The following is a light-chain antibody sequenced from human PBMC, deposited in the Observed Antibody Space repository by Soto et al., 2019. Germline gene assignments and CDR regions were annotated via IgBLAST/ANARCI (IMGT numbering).Light chain of an antibody. Sequence: EIVLTQSPGTLSLSPGERATLSCRASQSVGRNYLSWYHQKPGQAPRLLIYEASNRATGIPDRFSGSVSGTDFTLTISRLEPEDFAFYYCHQYAASPLTFGGGTKVEI. J-gene: IGKJ4*01. CDR3: HQYAASPLT. CDR2: EAS. V-gene: IGKV3-20*01. CDR1: QSVGRNY.